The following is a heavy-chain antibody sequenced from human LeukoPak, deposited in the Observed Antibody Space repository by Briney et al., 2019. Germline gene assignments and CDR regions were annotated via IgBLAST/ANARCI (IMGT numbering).Heavy chain of an antibody. CDR2: IKQDGSEK. D-gene: IGHD6-6*01. Sequence: GGSLRLSCAASGFTFSSYWMSWVRQAPGKGLEWVANIKQDGSEKYYVDSVKGRFTISRDNAKNSLYLQMNSLRAEDTAVYYCARVPAARLGYAPDYWGQGTLVTVSS. CDR3: ARVPAARLGYAPDY. V-gene: IGHV3-7*01. CDR1: GFTFSSYW. J-gene: IGHJ4*02.